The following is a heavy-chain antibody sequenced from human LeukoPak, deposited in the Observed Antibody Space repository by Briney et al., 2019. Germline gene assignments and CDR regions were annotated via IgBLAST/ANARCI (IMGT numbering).Heavy chain of an antibody. D-gene: IGHD3-22*01. V-gene: IGHV3-30*03. J-gene: IGHJ4*02. Sequence: PGRSPRLSCAASGFTFSNYGMHWVRQAPGKGLEWVAVILSDGSTKYYADSVKGRFTISRDNSKNTLYLQMNSLRAEDTAVYYCARTRSGYYLDYWGQGTLVTVSS. CDR3: ARTRSGYYLDY. CDR2: ILSDGSTK. CDR1: GFTFSNYG.